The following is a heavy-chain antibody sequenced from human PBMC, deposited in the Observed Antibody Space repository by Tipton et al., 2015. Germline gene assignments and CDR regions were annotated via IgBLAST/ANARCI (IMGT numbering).Heavy chain of an antibody. J-gene: IGHJ4*01. Sequence: SLRLSCAASGFTFDDYAMHWVRQIPGKGLEWVSLITGDGDTTYYPDSLKGRFSVSRDNSKNSLYLQMNNVRVEDTALYYCAKDKGHGSGSHYNFGGLGCGGHGSLVTVSS. D-gene: IGHD3-10*01. CDR2: ITGDGDTT. CDR1: GFTFDDYA. V-gene: IGHV3-43D*04. CDR3: AKDKGHGSGSHYNFGGLGC.